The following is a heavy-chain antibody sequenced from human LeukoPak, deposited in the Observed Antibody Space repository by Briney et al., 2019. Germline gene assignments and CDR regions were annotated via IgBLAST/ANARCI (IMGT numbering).Heavy chain of an antibody. CDR1: LFIFRSQN. CDR3: VKNGWLDY. V-gene: IGHV3-21*01. Sequence: PRGSLRLSCAASLFIFRSQNMNWVRQAPEKGLGWVSYIDTSGSDVNYADSVKGRFTMSRDNAKNSLYLQLNSLRAEDTAVYYCVKNGWLDYWGQGILVTVSS. CDR2: IDTSGSDV. J-gene: IGHJ4*02. D-gene: IGHD6-19*01.